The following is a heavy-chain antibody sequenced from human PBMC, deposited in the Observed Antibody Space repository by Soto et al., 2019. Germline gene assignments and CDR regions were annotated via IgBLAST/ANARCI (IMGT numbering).Heavy chain of an antibody. CDR2: IKSKTDGGTT. CDR1: VFTFSNAW. J-gene: IGHJ4*02. V-gene: IGHV3-15*01. D-gene: IGHD6-13*01. Sequence: PGGSLRLSCAASVFTFSNAWMSWVRQAPGKGLEWVGRIKSKTDGGTTDYAAPVKGRFTISRDDSKNTLYLQMNSLKTEDTAVYYCTTVKGVIAAAGPRDSWGQGNRVTASS. CDR3: TTVKGVIAAAGPRDS.